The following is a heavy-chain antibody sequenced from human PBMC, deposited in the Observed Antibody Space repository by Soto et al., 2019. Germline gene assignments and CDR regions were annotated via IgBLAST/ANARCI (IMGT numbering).Heavy chain of an antibody. D-gene: IGHD5-18*01. J-gene: IGHJ5*02. CDR2: IKQDGSEK. CDR1: GGSVSSGSYY. CDR3: ASMAMVTRGSHNWFDP. V-gene: IGHV3-7*01. Sequence: VQLQESGPGLVKPSETLSLTCTVSGGSVSSGSYYWSWVRQAPGKGLEWVANIKQDGSEKYYVDSVKGRFTISRDNAKNSLYLQMNSLRAEDTAVYYCASMAMVTRGSHNWFDPWGQGTLVTVSS.